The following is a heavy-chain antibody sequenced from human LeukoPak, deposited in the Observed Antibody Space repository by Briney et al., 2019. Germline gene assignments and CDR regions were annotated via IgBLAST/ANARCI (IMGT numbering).Heavy chain of an antibody. CDR2: IIPIFGTA. CDR1: GGTFSSYA. V-gene: IGHV1-69*13. J-gene: IGHJ6*02. Sequence: ASEKVSCKASGGTFSSYAISWVRQAPGQGLEWMGGIIPIFGTANYAQKFQGRVTITADESTSTAYMELSSLRSEDTAVYYCARGLVRNYDFWSGYDHYYYYGMDVWGQGTTVTVSS. D-gene: IGHD3-3*01. CDR3: ARGLVRNYDFWSGYDHYYYYGMDV.